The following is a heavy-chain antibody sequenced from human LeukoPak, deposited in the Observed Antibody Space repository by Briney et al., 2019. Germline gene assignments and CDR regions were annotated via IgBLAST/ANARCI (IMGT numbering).Heavy chain of an antibody. V-gene: IGHV1-2*02. D-gene: IGHD4-11*01. Sequence: ASVKVSCKASGYTFTGYYMHWVRQAPGHGLEWMGWINPNSGGTNYAQKFQGRVTMTRDTSISTAYMELSRLRSDDTAVYYCARYSTVKSHGSYYYGIDVWGQGTTVTVSS. J-gene: IGHJ6*02. CDR3: ARYSTVKSHGSYYYGIDV. CDR2: INPNSGGT. CDR1: GYTFTGYY.